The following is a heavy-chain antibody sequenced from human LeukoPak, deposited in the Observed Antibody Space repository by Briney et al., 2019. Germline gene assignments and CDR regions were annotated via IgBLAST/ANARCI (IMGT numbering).Heavy chain of an antibody. CDR2: FYHSGST. CDR3: ARVRRVGATPLDY. J-gene: IGHJ4*02. V-gene: IGHV4-39*07. D-gene: IGHD1-26*01. Sequence: PSQTLSLTCSVSGGSLSSDNYYWNWLRQPPGNGLEWIGSFYHSGSTYYNPSLKSRVTISLDTSKNQFSLKLSTVTAADTAVYYCARVRRVGATPLDYWGQGTLVTVSS. CDR1: GGSLSSDNYY.